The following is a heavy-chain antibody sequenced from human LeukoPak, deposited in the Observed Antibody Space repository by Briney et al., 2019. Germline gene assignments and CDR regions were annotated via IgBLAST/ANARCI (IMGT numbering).Heavy chain of an antibody. V-gene: IGHV5-51*01. D-gene: IGHD6-6*01. Sequence: GESLKISCKGSGYSFSTYWIGWVRQMPGKGLEWMGIIYPGDSDTRYSPSFQGQVTISADKSISAAYLQWSSLKASDTAIYYCARRASNRDWFDPWGQGTLVTVSS. CDR2: IYPGDSDT. CDR1: GYSFSTYW. CDR3: ARRASNRDWFDP. J-gene: IGHJ5*02.